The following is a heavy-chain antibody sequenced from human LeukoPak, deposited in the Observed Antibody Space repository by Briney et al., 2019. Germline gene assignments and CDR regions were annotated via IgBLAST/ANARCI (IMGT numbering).Heavy chain of an antibody. Sequence: PSETLSLTCTVSGGSISSYYWSWIRQPAGKGLEWIGRIYTSGSTNYNPSLKSRVTISVDTSKNQFSLKLSSVTAADTAVYYCARGLLELRNPGQDYWGQGTLVTVSS. V-gene: IGHV4-4*07. J-gene: IGHJ4*02. CDR1: GGSISSYY. CDR3: ARGLLELRNPGQDY. D-gene: IGHD1-7*01. CDR2: IYTSGST.